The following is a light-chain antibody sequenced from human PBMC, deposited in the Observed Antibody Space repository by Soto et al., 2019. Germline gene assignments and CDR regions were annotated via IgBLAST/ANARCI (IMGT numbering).Light chain of an antibody. Sequence: EIELTQSPATLSLSPGERATLSCRASQSVRRYLAWYQQKPGQAPRLLIYDASTRATGIPARFSGSGSETDFTLTITSLEPEDFAVYYCQQRNNWPPITFGQGTRLEI. CDR1: QSVRRY. CDR3: QQRNNWPPIT. J-gene: IGKJ5*01. V-gene: IGKV3-11*01. CDR2: DAS.